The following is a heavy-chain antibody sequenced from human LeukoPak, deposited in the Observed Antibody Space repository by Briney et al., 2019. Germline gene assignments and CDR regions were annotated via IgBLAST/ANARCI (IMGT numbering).Heavy chain of an antibody. Sequence: SETLSLTCTVSGGSISSGGYYWSWIRQPPGKGLEWIGYIYHSGSTYYNPSLKSRVTISVDTSKNQFSLKLSSVTAADTAVYYCARQERLRWQRGEYYFDYWGQGTLVTVSS. CDR2: IYHSGST. J-gene: IGHJ4*02. V-gene: IGHV4-30-2*01. CDR3: ARQERLRWQRGEYYFDY. D-gene: IGHD4-23*01. CDR1: GGSISSGGYY.